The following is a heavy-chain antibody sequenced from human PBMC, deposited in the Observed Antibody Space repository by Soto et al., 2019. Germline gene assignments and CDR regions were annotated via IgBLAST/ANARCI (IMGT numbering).Heavy chain of an antibody. V-gene: IGHV4-30-2*01. CDR3: ATYTAFAKYYFDY. CDR1: GVSMTTNESS. D-gene: IGHD3-16*01. J-gene: IGHJ4*02. Sequence: TLSLTCSVAGVSMTTNESSWSWIRQPPGKGLEWIGYIYPSGTIFYNPSLNSRVTISADTSNNQFSLKLTSVTAADTAVYFCATYTAFAKYYFDYWGRGTLVTVSS. CDR2: IYPSGTI.